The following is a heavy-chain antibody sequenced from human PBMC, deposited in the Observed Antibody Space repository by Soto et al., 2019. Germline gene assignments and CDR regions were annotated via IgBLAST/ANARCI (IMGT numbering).Heavy chain of an antibody. CDR1: GFTVSSYA. CDR2: ISGSGGST. D-gene: IGHD3-22*01. V-gene: IGHV3-23*01. CDR3: ANEGGGYYYNVEQF. Sequence: XVSLTLTCAACGFTVSSYAKCWVRQAPGKGLEWVSAISGSGGSTYYADSVKGRFTISRDNSKNTLYLQMNSLRAEDTAVYYCANEGGGYYYNVEQFRGQGTLVTVSS. J-gene: IGHJ4*02.